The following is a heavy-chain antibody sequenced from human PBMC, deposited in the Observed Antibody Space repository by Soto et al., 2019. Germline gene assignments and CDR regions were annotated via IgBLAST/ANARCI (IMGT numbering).Heavy chain of an antibody. Sequence: QVQLVQSGAEVKKPGASVKVSCKASGYTFTSYGISWVRQAPGQGLEWMGWISAYNGNTNYAQKLQGRVTMTTDTSTSTAYMELRSLRSDDTAVYYCARGADQAGYYWFHAFDIWGQGTMVTVSS. V-gene: IGHV1-18*04. CDR1: GYTFTSYG. D-gene: IGHD3-9*01. CDR3: ARGADQAGYYWFHAFDI. J-gene: IGHJ3*02. CDR2: ISAYNGNT.